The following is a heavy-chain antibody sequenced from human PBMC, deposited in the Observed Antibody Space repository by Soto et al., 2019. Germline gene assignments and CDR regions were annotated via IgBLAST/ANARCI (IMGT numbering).Heavy chain of an antibody. CDR2: TYYRSKWYN. Sequence: SQTLSLTCAISGDSVSSNSAAWNWIRQSPSRGLEWLGRTYYRSKWYNDYAVSVKSRITINPDTSKNQFSLQLNSVTPEDTAVYYCAREPSYSSSWYCYYGMDVWGQGTTVTVSS. J-gene: IGHJ6*02. V-gene: IGHV6-1*01. CDR3: AREPSYSSSWYCYYGMDV. CDR1: GDSVSSNSAA. D-gene: IGHD6-13*01.